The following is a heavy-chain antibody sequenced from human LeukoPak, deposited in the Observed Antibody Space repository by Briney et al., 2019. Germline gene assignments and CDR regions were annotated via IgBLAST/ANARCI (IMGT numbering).Heavy chain of an antibody. CDR1: GFSISSGGYS. Sequence: SETLSLTCVVSGFSISSGGYSWSWIRQPPGKGLEWIGYIYHSGSTYYNPSLKSRVTISVDRSKNQFSLKLSSVTAADTAVYYCARGGYCSSTSCSSNWFDPWGQGTLVTVSS. D-gene: IGHD2-2*01. J-gene: IGHJ5*02. V-gene: IGHV4-30-2*01. CDR3: ARGGYCSSTSCSSNWFDP. CDR2: IYHSGST.